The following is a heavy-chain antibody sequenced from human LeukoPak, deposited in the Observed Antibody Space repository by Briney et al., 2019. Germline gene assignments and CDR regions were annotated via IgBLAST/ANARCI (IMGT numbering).Heavy chain of an antibody. CDR3: ARHSGSYYISGDY. CDR2: IFSGGGNT. D-gene: IGHD1-26*01. Sequence: GCLRLSCAPSGFTVSSNYMIWVRQALGEGLEWVSAIFSGGGNTYYADSVMGRFTISRDDSKNTLYLQMSSLRAEDTAVYYCARHSGSYYISGDYWGQGTLVAVSS. V-gene: IGHV3-53*01. J-gene: IGHJ4*02. CDR1: GFTVSSNY.